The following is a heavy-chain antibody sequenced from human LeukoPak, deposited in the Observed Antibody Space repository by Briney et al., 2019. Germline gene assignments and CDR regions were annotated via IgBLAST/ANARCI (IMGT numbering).Heavy chain of an antibody. Sequence: SETLSLTCAVYGGSFSGYYWSWIRQPPGKGLEWIGEINHSGSTNYNPSLKSQVTISVDTSKNQFSLKLSSVTAADTAVYYCARGSTWIQLWLRSYYFDYWGQGTLVTVSS. V-gene: IGHV4-34*01. CDR2: INHSGST. J-gene: IGHJ4*02. CDR3: ARGSTWIQLWLRSYYFDY. D-gene: IGHD5-18*01. CDR1: GGSFSGYY.